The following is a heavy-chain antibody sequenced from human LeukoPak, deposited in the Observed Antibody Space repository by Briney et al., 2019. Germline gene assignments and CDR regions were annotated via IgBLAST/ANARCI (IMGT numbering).Heavy chain of an antibody. CDR1: GGSISSYY. CDR3: ARVGWVYGSGSYSSVGSGYYYYMDV. D-gene: IGHD3-10*01. V-gene: IGHV4-59*01. J-gene: IGHJ6*03. Sequence: NPSETLSLTCTVSGGSISSYYWSWIRQPPGKGLEWIGYIYYSGSTNYNPSLKSRVTISVDTSKNQFSLKLSSVTAEDTAVYYCARVGWVYGSGSYSSVGSGYYYYMDVWGKGTTVTISS. CDR2: IYYSGST.